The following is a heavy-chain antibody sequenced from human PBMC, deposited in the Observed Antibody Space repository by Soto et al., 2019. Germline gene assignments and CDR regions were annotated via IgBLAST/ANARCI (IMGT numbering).Heavy chain of an antibody. CDR3: AKDNREAAAGDDFDY. D-gene: IGHD6-13*01. CDR1: GLTFSSYA. Sequence: GWSLRLCCAASGLTFSSYAMSGVRQAPGKGLEWVSAISGSGGSTYYADSVKGRFTISRDNSKNTLYLQMNSLRAEDTAVYYCAKDNREAAAGDDFDYWGQGTLVTVSS. J-gene: IGHJ4*02. V-gene: IGHV3-23*01. CDR2: ISGSGGST.